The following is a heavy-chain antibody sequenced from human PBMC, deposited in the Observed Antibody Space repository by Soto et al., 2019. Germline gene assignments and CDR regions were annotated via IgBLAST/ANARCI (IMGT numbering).Heavy chain of an antibody. CDR2: IYSGGST. Sequence: EVQLVESGGGLVQPGGSLRLSCAASGFTVSSNYMSWVRQAPGKGLEWVSVIYSGGSTYYADSVKGRFTISRDNSKNTLYLQMNSLRAEDTAVYYCARGYSSSWFPQDYGGHWFDPWGQGTLVTVSS. J-gene: IGHJ5*02. CDR1: GFTVSSNY. D-gene: IGHD6-13*01. CDR3: ARGYSSSWFPQDYGGHWFDP. V-gene: IGHV3-66*01.